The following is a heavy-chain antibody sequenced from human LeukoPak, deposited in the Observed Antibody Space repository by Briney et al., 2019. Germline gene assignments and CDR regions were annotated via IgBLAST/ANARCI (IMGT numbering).Heavy chain of an antibody. CDR2: MNPNSGKT. J-gene: IGHJ4*02. D-gene: IGHD1-26*01. CDR3: ARADSPGASFHY. V-gene: IGHV1-8*03. Sequence: ASVKVSCKASGGTFSSYAISWVRQATGQGLEWMAYMNPNSGKTVFAQNFRGRLTITRSTSMSTAYMELSSLRSQDTAVYYCARADSPGASFHYWGQGTLVTVSS. CDR1: GGTFSSYA.